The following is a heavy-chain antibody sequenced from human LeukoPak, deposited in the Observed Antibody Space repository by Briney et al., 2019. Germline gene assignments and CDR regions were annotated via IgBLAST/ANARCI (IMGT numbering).Heavy chain of an antibody. CDR2: IYYSGST. J-gene: IGHJ5*02. CDR1: GGSFSGYY. V-gene: IGHV4-59*01. D-gene: IGHD6-6*01. Sequence: SETLSLTCAVYGGSFSGYYWSWIRQPPGKGLEWIGYIYYSGSTNYNPSLKSRVTISVDTSKNQFSLKLSSVTAADTAVYYCARTLYSSSFVWFDPWGQGSLVTVSS. CDR3: ARTLYSSSFVWFDP.